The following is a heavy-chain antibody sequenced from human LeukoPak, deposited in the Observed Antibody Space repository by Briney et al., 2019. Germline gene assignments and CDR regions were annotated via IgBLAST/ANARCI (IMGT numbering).Heavy chain of an antibody. J-gene: IGHJ4*02. V-gene: IGHV1-2*02. Sequence: ASVKVSCKASGYTFTGYYMHWVRQAPGQGLEWMGWTNPNSGGTNYAQKFQGRVTMTRDTSISTAYMELSRLRSDDTAVYYCARTLAMGYSWRVVSVLDYWGQGTLVTVSS. CDR1: GYTFTGYY. D-gene: IGHD3-3*01. CDR2: TNPNSGGT. CDR3: ARTLAMGYSWRVVSVLDY.